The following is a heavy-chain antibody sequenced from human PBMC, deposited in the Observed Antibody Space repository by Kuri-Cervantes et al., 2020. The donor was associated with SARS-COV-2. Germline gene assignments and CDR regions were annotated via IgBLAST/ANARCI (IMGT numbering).Heavy chain of an antibody. D-gene: IGHD6-19*01. CDR2: ISGSGGST. CDR1: GFTFSSYA. J-gene: IGHJ4*02. V-gene: IGHV3-23*01. CDR3: ARGPPAAVGLYYFDY. Sequence: GGSLRPSCAAAGFTFSSYAMSWVRQAPGKGLEWGSAISGSGGSTYYADSVKGRFTISRDNYKNTLYLQMNSLRAEDTAVYYCARGPPAAVGLYYFDYWGQGTLVTVSS.